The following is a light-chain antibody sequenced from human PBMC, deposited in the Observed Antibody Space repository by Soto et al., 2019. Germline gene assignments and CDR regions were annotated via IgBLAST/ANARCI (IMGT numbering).Light chain of an antibody. V-gene: IGLV2-14*01. CDR1: SSDVGGYNY. CDR3: SSYTSSSPYV. CDR2: DVS. Sequence: QSALTQPASVSGSPGQSITISCTGTSSDVGGYNYVSWYQQHPGKAPKLMIYDVSNRPSGVSNRFSGSKSGNTASLTISGLQDEDEADYYCSSYTSSSPYVFGTGTKVTAL. J-gene: IGLJ1*01.